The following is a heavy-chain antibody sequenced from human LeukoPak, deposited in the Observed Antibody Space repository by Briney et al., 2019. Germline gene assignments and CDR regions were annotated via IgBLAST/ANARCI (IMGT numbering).Heavy chain of an antibody. V-gene: IGHV1-18*01. CDR2: ISAYNGNT. Sequence: GASVKVSCKASGYTFTSYGISGVRQAPGQGLEWMGWISAYNGNTNYAQKLQGRVTMTTDTSTSTAYMELRSLRSDDTAVYYCARDGYCSGGSCYFIAVAGDYWGQGTLVTVAS. CDR1: GYTFTSYG. D-gene: IGHD2-15*01. CDR3: ARDGYCSGGSCYFIAVAGDY. J-gene: IGHJ4*02.